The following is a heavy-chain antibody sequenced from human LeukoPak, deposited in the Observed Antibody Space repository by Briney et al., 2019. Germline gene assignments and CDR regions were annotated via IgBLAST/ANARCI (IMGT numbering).Heavy chain of an antibody. CDR1: GGSFSGYY. V-gene: IGHV4-34*01. CDR2: INHSGST. Sequence: SEALSLTCAVYGGSFSGYYWSWIRQPPGKGLECIGEINHSGSTNYNPSLKSRVTLSVDTSKNQFSLKLSSVTAADTAVYYCARGGELLWFGESSPADAFDIWGQGTMVTVSS. D-gene: IGHD3-10*01. CDR3: ARGGELLWFGESSPADAFDI. J-gene: IGHJ3*02.